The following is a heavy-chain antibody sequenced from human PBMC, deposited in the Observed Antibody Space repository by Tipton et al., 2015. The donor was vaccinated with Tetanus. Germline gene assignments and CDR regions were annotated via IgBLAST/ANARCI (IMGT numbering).Heavy chain of an antibody. D-gene: IGHD3-10*01. J-gene: IGHJ3*02. Sequence: TLSLTCSVSDDSSRNYYWSWIRQPPGKGLEWIGNIYSSGSANYNPPLRSRVTISVAASKDRFSLKMISVTPADTAVYYCAGSQSWFAFDIWGQGTIVTVSS. V-gene: IGHV4-59*01. CDR2: IYSSGSA. CDR1: DDSSRNYY. CDR3: AGSQSWFAFDI.